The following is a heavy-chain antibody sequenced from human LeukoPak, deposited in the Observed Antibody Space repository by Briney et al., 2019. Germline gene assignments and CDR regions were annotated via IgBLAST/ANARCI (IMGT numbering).Heavy chain of an antibody. J-gene: IGHJ3*02. Sequence: GGSLRLSCAASGFTFSSYEMNWVRQAPGKGLEWVSYISSSGTTIYYADSVKGRFTISRDNAKNSLYLQMNSLRADDTAVYYCARYRFVVGATDSFDIWGQGTMVTVSS. D-gene: IGHD1-26*01. V-gene: IGHV3-48*03. CDR3: ARYRFVVGATDSFDI. CDR1: GFTFSSYE. CDR2: ISSSGTTI.